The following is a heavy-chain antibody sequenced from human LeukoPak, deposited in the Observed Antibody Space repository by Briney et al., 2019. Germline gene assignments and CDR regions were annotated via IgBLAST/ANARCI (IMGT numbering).Heavy chain of an antibody. CDR1: GGSISSYY. V-gene: IGHV4-59*12. Sequence: SETLSLTCTVSGGSISSYYWSWIRQPPGKGLEWIGYIYYSGSTNYNPSLKGRVTISVDTSKNQFSLKLSSVTAADTAVYYCARVSYYDSSGYYGLGSTIDYWGQGTLVTVSS. J-gene: IGHJ4*02. D-gene: IGHD3-22*01. CDR2: IYYSGST. CDR3: ARVSYYDSSGYYGLGSTIDY.